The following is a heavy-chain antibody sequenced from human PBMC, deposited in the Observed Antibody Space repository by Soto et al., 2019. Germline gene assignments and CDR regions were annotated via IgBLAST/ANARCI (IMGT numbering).Heavy chain of an antibody. D-gene: IGHD4-17*01. J-gene: IGHJ1*01. Sequence: ASVKVSCKASGYTFTGYYMHWVRQAPGQGLEWMGWINPNSGGTNYAQKFQGWVTMTRDTSISTAYMELSRLRSDDTAVYYCARSYYGDRPEYFQHWGQGTLVTV. V-gene: IGHV1-2*04. CDR2: INPNSGGT. CDR3: ARSYYGDRPEYFQH. CDR1: GYTFTGYY.